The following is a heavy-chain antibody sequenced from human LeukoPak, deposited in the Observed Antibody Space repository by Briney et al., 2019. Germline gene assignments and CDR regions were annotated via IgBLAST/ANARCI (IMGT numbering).Heavy chain of an antibody. V-gene: IGHV4-59*08. J-gene: IGHJ4*02. CDR1: GGSISSYY. CDR3: ARQGRYCSSTSCYGFDY. D-gene: IGHD2-2*01. Sequence: SSETLSLTCTVSGGSISSYYWSWIRQPPGKGLEWIGYIYYSGSTNYNPSLKSRVTISVDTSKNQFSLKLSSVTAADTAVYYCARQGRYCSSTSCYGFDYWGQGTLVTVSS. CDR2: IYYSGST.